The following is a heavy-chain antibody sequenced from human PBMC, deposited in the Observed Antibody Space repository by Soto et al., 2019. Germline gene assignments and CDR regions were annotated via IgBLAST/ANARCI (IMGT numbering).Heavy chain of an antibody. CDR1: GGSIRNVY. V-gene: IGHV4-59*01. J-gene: IGHJ4*02. Sequence: TLSLTCTVSGGSIRNVYWSWIRQPPGKGLEWIGFIYHSGNTKYNPSLKSRVTISIDTSNNQFSLSLKSVTAADTAIYFCARAHAPTLPFDYWGQGTLVTVSS. CDR2: IYHSGNT. D-gene: IGHD2-15*01. CDR3: ARAHAPTLPFDY.